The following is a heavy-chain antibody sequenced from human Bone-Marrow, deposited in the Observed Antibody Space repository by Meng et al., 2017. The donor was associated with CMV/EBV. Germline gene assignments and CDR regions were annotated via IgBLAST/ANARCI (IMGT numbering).Heavy chain of an antibody. D-gene: IGHD6-13*01. V-gene: IGHV3-30*02. J-gene: IGHJ4*02. CDR3: AKDHSSSWYGYYFDY. CDR1: GFTFSSYG. Sequence: GESLKISCAASGFTFSSYGMHWVRQAPGKGLEWVAFIRYDGSNKYYADSVKGRFTISRDNSKNTLYLQMNSLRAEDTAVYYCAKDHSSSWYGYYFDYWGQGTLVTVYS. CDR2: IRYDGSNK.